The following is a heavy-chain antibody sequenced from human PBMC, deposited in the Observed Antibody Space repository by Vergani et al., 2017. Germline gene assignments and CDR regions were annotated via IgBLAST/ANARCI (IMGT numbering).Heavy chain of an antibody. D-gene: IGHD3-10*01. Sequence: EVQLVESGGGLVKPGGSLRLSCAASGFTFSSYSMNWVRQAPGKGLGWVSSISSSSSYIYYADSVKGRFTSSRDNAKNSLYLQMNSLRAEDTAVYYCARGYGSGSFGDYWGQGTLVTVSS. V-gene: IGHV3-21*01. J-gene: IGHJ4*02. CDR3: ARGYGSGSFGDY. CDR2: ISSSSSYI. CDR1: GFTFSSYS.